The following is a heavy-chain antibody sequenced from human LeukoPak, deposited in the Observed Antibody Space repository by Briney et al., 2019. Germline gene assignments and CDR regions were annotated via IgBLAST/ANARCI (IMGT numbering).Heavy chain of an antibody. J-gene: IGHJ4*02. Sequence: SETLSLTCAVSGGSISSSNWWSWVRQPPGKGLEWIGEIYHSGSTNYNPSLKSRVTISVDKSKNQFSLKLSSVTAADTAVYYCARARGAAAGHVDYWGQGTLVTVSS. V-gene: IGHV4-4*02. CDR1: GGSISSSNW. CDR3: ARARGAAAGHVDY. D-gene: IGHD6-13*01. CDR2: IYHSGST.